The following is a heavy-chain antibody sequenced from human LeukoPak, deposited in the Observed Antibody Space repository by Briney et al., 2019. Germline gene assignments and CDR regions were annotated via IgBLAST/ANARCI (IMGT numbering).Heavy chain of an antibody. D-gene: IGHD6-19*01. J-gene: IGHJ4*02. CDR1: GSPFSAFA. CDR3: TQYSSGWYVGY. CDR2: IRSKANSYAT. V-gene: IGHV3-73*01. Sequence: GGPLNFSGAPSGSPFSAFAMTWVAQASGKGLEGVGRIRSKANSYATAYAASVKGRFTISRDDSKNTAYLQMNSLKTEDTAVYYCTQYSSGWYVGYWGQGTLVTVSS.